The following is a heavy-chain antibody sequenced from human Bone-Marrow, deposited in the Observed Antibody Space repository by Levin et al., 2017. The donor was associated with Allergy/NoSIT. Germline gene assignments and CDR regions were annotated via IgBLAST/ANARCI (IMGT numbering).Heavy chain of an antibody. CDR3: ARALAAAYFDY. J-gene: IGHJ4*02. CDR2: MNANSGGT. CDR1: GYTFTGYY. Sequence: RASVKVSCKASGYTFTGYYMHWVRQAPGQGLECMGWMNANSGGTSYTQKFQGRVTMTRDTSISTAYMELSSLRSDDTAVYFCARALAAAYFDYWGQGTLVTVSS. V-gene: IGHV1-2*02. D-gene: IGHD6-25*01.